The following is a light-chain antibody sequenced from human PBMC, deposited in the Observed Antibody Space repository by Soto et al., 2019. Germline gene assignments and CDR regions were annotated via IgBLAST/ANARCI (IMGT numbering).Light chain of an antibody. CDR3: CSYVGSDTHV. Sequence: QSALTQPRSVSGSPGQSVTISCTGTSSDVGGYEFVSWYQHHPGKAPKLMIYDVIKRPSGVPDRFSGSKSGNTASLTISGLQAEDEADYYCCSYVGSDTHVFGTGTKLTVL. J-gene: IGLJ1*01. CDR2: DVI. V-gene: IGLV2-11*01. CDR1: SSDVGGYEF.